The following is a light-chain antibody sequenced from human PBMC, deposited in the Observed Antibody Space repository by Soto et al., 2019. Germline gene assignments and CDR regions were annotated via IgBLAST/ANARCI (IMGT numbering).Light chain of an antibody. CDR1: SSDVGSYNY. V-gene: IGLV2-14*01. CDR3: SSYTSSSTPFYV. J-gene: IGLJ1*01. Sequence: QSALTQPASVSGSPGQSITISCTGTSSDVGSYNYVSWYQQHPGKAPKLMIYEVSNRPSGVSNRFSGSKSGNTASLTISGLQAEDEADYYCSSYTSSSTPFYVFGTGTKLTVL. CDR2: EVS.